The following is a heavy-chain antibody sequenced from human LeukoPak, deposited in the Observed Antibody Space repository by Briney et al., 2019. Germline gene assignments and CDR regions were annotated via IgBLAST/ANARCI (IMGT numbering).Heavy chain of an antibody. D-gene: IGHD3-22*01. CDR3: VKDMVTMIVVPRH. J-gene: IGHJ1*01. CDR2: ISWNSRSI. CDR1: GFTFSSYS. V-gene: IGHV3-9*01. Sequence: GGSLRLSCAASGFTFSSYSMNWVRQAPGKGLEWVSGISWNSRSIGYADSVKGRFTISRDNAKNSLYLQMKSLRAEDTALYYCVKDMVTMIVVPRHWGQGTLVTVSS.